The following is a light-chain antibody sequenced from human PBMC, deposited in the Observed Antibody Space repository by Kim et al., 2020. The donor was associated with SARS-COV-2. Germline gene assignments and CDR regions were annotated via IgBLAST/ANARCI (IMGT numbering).Light chain of an antibody. V-gene: IGLV3-21*04. CDR3: QVWDSSSDRV. CDR2: YDS. J-gene: IGLJ3*02. Sequence: SYELTQPLSVSVAPGKTARIPCGGNNIGSKSVHWYQQKPGQAPVLVIYYDSDRPSGIPERFSGSNSGNTATLTISRVEAGDEADYYCQVWDSSSDRVFGGGAQLTVL. CDR1: NIGSKS.